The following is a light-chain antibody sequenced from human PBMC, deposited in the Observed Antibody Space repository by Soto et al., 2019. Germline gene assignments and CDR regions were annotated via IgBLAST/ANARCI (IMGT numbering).Light chain of an antibody. J-gene: IGLJ1*01. CDR1: SSDVGTYNL. CDR3: SSYTSTSTLYV. CDR2: EVT. Sequence: QSALTQPASVSGSPGQSITISCTGTSSDVGTYNLVSWYQQHPDKAPKLMIYEVTKRPSGVSNRFSGSKSGSTASLTISGLQAEDEADYYCSSYTSTSTLYVFGTGTKLTVL. V-gene: IGLV2-14*02.